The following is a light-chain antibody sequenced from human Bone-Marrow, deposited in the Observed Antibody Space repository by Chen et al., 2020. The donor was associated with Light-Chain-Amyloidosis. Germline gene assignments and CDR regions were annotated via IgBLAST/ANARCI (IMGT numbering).Light chain of an antibody. Sequence: SYVLTQPSSVSVAPGQTATIACGGNNIGSTSMHWYQQTPGQAPLLVVSDDSVRPSGIPERLACSNSANTATLTISRVEAGEDADYYCQVWDRSSDRPVFGGGTKLTVL. CDR1: NIGSTS. V-gene: IGLV3-21*02. CDR2: DDS. CDR3: QVWDRSSDRPV. J-gene: IGLJ3*02.